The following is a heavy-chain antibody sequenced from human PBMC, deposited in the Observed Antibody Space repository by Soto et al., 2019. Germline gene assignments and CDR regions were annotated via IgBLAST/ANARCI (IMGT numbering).Heavy chain of an antibody. V-gene: IGHV1-2*02. J-gene: IGHJ5*02. Sequence: ASVKVSCKAPGFSFTGYYIHWLRQAPGQGLEWMGWINAHSGGTEYAQKFQGRVTSTRDTSIATAYLTLTSLTSDDTALYYCAKDLTRQLAYWLDPWGQGTQVTVSS. CDR3: AKDLTRQLAYWLDP. CDR2: INAHSGGT. CDR1: GFSFTGYY. D-gene: IGHD6-6*01.